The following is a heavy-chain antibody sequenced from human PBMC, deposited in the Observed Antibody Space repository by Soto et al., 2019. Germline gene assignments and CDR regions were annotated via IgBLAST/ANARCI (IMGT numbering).Heavy chain of an antibody. Sequence: PSETLSPTSCVSGRSISICHYSWSWKRQPPGKGLDWIGYIYHSGSTYYNPSLKSRVTISLDRSKNQFSLKLSSVTAADTAVYYCARVPDRWGQG. V-gene: IGHV4-30-2*01. CDR3: ARVPDR. CDR2: IYHSGST. CDR1: GRSISICHYS. D-gene: IGHD2-2*01. J-gene: IGHJ5*02.